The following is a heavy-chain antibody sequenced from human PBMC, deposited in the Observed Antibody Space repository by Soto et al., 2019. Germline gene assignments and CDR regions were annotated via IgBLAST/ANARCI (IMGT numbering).Heavy chain of an antibody. CDR1: GFTFSSYG. V-gene: IGHV3-30*18. CDR2: ISYDGSNK. D-gene: IGHD6-13*01. Sequence: QVQLVESGGGVVQPGRSLRLSCAASGFTFSSYGMHWVRQAPGKGLEWVAVISYDGSNKYYADSVKGRFTISRDNSKNTLYLQMNSLRAEDTSVYYCAKNAHPSPSSSWIYYYYGMDVWGQGTTVTVSS. J-gene: IGHJ6*02. CDR3: AKNAHPSPSSSWIYYYYGMDV.